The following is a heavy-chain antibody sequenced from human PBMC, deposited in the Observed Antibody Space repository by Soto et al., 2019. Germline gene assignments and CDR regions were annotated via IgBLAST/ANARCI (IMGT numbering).Heavy chain of an antibody. CDR1: GDSISSSRW. CDR3: AYSTGWYRHDV. D-gene: IGHD6-19*01. CDR2: IFHSGDT. V-gene: IGHV4-4*02. Sequence: QVQLQESGPGLVKPSGTLSLTCAVSGDSISSSRWWTWVRQPPGKGLEWIGAIFHSGDTNYNPSLKSRVFISVDKSQSQFSLKVSSVTASDTAVYYCAYSTGWYRHDVWGQGTVVTVSS. J-gene: IGHJ3*01.